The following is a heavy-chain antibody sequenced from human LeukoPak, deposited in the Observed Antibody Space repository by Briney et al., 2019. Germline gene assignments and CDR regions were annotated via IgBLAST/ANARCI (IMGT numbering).Heavy chain of an antibody. CDR1: GGSFSGYY. CDR3: AGNPGSRGY. V-gene: IGHV4-34*01. D-gene: IGHD3-10*01. Sequence: KTSETLSLTCAVYGGSFSGYYWSWIRQPPGKGLEWIGEINHGGSTNYNPSLKSRVTISVDTSKNQFSLKLSSVTAADTAVYYCAGNPGSRGYWGQGTLVTVSS. J-gene: IGHJ4*02. CDR2: INHGGST.